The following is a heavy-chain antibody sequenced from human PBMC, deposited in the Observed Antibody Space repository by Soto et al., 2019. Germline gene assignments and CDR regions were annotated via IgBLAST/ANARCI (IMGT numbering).Heavy chain of an antibody. D-gene: IGHD3-10*02. CDR2: ISHDGSNT. CDR1: GFTFSAYG. CDR3: TVITMLGPIGY. J-gene: IGHJ4*02. V-gene: IGHV3-30*03. Sequence: PGGSLRLSCAASGFTFSAYGIHWVRQAPGKGLEWVAVISHDGSNTNYADSVKGRFTFSRDNSKDTVYLQMNSLRAEDTAVYYCTVITMLGPIGYWGQGTLVTVSS.